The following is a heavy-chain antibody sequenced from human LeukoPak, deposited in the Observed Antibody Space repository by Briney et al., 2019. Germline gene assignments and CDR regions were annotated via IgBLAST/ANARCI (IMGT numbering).Heavy chain of an antibody. D-gene: IGHD2-2*01. J-gene: IGHJ4*02. CDR3: ARVVWDGVIVAVQPAATPGSIDY. CDR2: INHRGIT. CDR1: GGSFSGDY. Sequence: SETLSLTCAVSGGSFSGDYCSWIRQTPGKGLEWIGDINHRGITNYNPSLKSRVTMSGDAATDQFSLKLIAVTAADTAVYYCARVVWDGVIVAVQPAATPGSIDYWGQGTLVTVSS. V-gene: IGHV4-34*01.